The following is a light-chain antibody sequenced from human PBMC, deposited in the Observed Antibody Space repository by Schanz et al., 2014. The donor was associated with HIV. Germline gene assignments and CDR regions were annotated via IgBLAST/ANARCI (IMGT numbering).Light chain of an antibody. Sequence: QSALTQPASVSGSPGQSISISCTGTSGDVGSYNYVSWYQQHPGKAPKLMIYDVSNRPSGISNRFSGSKSGNTASLTISRLQAEDEADYYCCSYAHRSMSVVFGGGTKPTVL. J-gene: IGLJ2*01. V-gene: IGLV2-14*03. CDR1: SGDVGSYNY. CDR3: CSYAHRSMSVV. CDR2: DVS.